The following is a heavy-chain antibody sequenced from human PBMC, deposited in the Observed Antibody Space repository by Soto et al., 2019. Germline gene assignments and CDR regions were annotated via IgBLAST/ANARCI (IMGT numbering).Heavy chain of an antibody. D-gene: IGHD2-15*01. Sequence: PGGSLRLSCAASGFTFSSYGMHWVRQAPGKGLEWVAVIWYDGSNKYYADSVKGRFTISRDNSKNTLYLQMNSLRAEDTAVYYCARDASVVVVAATTYWFDPWGQGTQVTVSS. CDR1: GFTFSSYG. CDR2: IWYDGSNK. J-gene: IGHJ5*02. V-gene: IGHV3-33*01. CDR3: ARDASVVVVAATTYWFDP.